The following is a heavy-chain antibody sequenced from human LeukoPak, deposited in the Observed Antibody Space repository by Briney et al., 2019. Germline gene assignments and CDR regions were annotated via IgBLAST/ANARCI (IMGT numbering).Heavy chain of an antibody. D-gene: IGHD5-12*01. CDR2: ISTSSSYI. V-gene: IGHV3-21*01. Sequence: GGSLRLSCAASGFTFSSYEMNWVRQAPGKGLEWVSSISTSSSYIYYADAVKGRFTISRDNAKNSLYLQINSLRAEDTAVYYCARVGLDRRGYSGYEAFDYWGQGTLVTVSS. CDR1: GFTFSSYE. CDR3: ARVGLDRRGYSGYEAFDY. J-gene: IGHJ4*02.